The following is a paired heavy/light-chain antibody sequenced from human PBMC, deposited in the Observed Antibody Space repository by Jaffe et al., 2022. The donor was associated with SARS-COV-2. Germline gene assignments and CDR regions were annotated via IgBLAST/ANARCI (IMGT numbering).Light chain of an antibody. CDR3: QQYNSYSLT. Sequence: DIQMTQSPSTLSASVGDRVTITCRASQSISSWLAWYQQKPGKAPKLLIYKASSLESGVPSRFSGSGSGTEFTLTISSLQPDDFATYYCQQYNSYSLTFGGGTKVEIK. CDR2: KAS. J-gene: IGKJ4*01. CDR1: QSISSW. V-gene: IGKV1-5*03.
Heavy chain of an antibody. CDR1: GFTFSSYA. J-gene: IGHJ4*02. CDR2: ISGSGSST. D-gene: IGHD3-22*01. CDR3: AKDPSDSGYYYGAYYFDF. Sequence: EAQLLESGGGLVQPGGSLRLSCAASGFTFSSYAMSWVRQAPGKGLEWVSAISGSGSSTYYADSVKGRFTISRDNSKNTLYLQMNSLRAEDTAVYYCAKDPSDSGYYYGAYYFDFWGQGTLVTVSS. V-gene: IGHV3-23*01.